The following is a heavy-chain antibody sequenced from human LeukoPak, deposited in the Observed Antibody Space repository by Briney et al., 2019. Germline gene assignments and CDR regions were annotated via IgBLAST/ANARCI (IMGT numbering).Heavy chain of an antibody. Sequence: GGSLRLSCAASEFSVGSNYMTWVRQAPGKGLEWVSLIYSGGSTYYADSVKGRFTISRDNSKNTLYLQMNSLRAEDTAVYYCAREDIVVVGWFDPWGQGTLVTVSS. D-gene: IGHD2-15*01. J-gene: IGHJ5*02. CDR3: AREDIVVVGWFDP. CDR1: EFSVGSNY. V-gene: IGHV3-66*01. CDR2: IYSGGST.